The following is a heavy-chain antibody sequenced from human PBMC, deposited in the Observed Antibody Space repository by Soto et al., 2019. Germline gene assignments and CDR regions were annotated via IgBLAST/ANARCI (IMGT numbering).Heavy chain of an antibody. V-gene: IGHV3-49*03. Sequence: GGSLRLSCTASGFTFGDYAMSWFRQAPGKGLEWVGFIRSKAYGGTTEYAASVKGRFTISRDDSKSIAYLQMNSLKTEDTAVYYCTSGITGPWSAFDIWGQGTMVTVSS. D-gene: IGHD1-20*01. CDR3: TSGITGPWSAFDI. J-gene: IGHJ3*02. CDR2: IRSKAYGGTT. CDR1: GFTFGDYA.